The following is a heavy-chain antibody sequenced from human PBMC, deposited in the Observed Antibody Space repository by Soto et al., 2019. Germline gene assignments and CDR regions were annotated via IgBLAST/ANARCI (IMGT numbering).Heavy chain of an antibody. J-gene: IGHJ4*02. CDR1: GGIFSTYA. V-gene: IGHV1-69*01. CDR2: IIPLFGTP. Sequence: QVQLVQSGAEVKKPGSSVKVSCKASGGIFSTYAISWLRQAPGQGLEWMGCIIPLFGTPNYAQRFKGRVTITEDEYTSTAYKELSRLRSEDTAVYYCARDRDDYGSGNYYNRIDFWGQGTLVTVSS. D-gene: IGHD3-10*01. CDR3: ARDRDDYGSGNYYNRIDF.